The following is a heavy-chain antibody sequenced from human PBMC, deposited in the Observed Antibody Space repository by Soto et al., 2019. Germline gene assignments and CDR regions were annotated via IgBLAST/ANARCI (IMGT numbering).Heavy chain of an antibody. CDR1: GFTFSSYA. CDR3: ARDLEVAVAGA. D-gene: IGHD6-19*01. V-gene: IGHV3-30-3*01. Sequence: QVQLVESGGGVVQPGRSLRLSCAASGFTFSSYAMHWVRQAPGKGLEWVAVISYDGSNKYYADSVKGRFTISRDNSKKTLYLQMNSLRAEDTAVYYCARDLEVAVAGAWGQGTMVPVSS. J-gene: IGHJ5*02. CDR2: ISYDGSNK.